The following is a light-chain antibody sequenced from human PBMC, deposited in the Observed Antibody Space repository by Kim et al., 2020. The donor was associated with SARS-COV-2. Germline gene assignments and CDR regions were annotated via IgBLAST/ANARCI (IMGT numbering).Light chain of an antibody. Sequence: SPGERATLSCSASQSVSITYFVSYQQQTGRHPPLLLYCASSSATGITARFSSSGSATEFSILISSIVPEDYAVYYYQQYDSSFLTFGGGTKVDIK. V-gene: IGKV3-20*01. CDR1: QSVSITY. CDR2: CAS. J-gene: IGKJ4*01. CDR3: QQYDSSFLT.